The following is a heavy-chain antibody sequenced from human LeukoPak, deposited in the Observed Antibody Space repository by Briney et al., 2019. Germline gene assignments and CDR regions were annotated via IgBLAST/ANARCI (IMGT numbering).Heavy chain of an antibody. V-gene: IGHV3-23*01. J-gene: IGHJ4*02. CDR2: ISGSGGST. CDR1: GFTFSSYG. CDR3: AKTRGSGPFDY. Sequence: PGGSLRLSCAASGFTFSSYGMIWVRQAPGKGLEWVSAISGSGGSTYYADSVKGRFTISRDNSKNTLYLQMNNLRAEDTAVYYCAKTRGSGPFDYWGQGTLVTVSS. D-gene: IGHD3-10*01.